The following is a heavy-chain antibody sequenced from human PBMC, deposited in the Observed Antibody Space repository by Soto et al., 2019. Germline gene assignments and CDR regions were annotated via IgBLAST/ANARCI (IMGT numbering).Heavy chain of an antibody. CDR2: ISYDGSNK. CDR1: GFTFSSYG. Sequence: QVQLVESGGGVVQPGRSLRLSCAASGFTFSSYGMHWVRQAPGKGLEWVAVISYDGSNKYYADSVKGRFTISRDNSKNTLYLQMNSLRAEDTAVYYCAKMKYSSSSGSYYYYYYGMDVWGQGTTVTVSS. CDR3: AKMKYSSSSGSYYYYYYGMDV. J-gene: IGHJ6*02. D-gene: IGHD6-6*01. V-gene: IGHV3-30*18.